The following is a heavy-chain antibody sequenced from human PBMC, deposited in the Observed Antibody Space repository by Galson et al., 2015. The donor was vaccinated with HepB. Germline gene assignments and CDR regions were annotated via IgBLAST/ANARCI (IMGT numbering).Heavy chain of an antibody. V-gene: IGHV3-30-3*01. CDR2: ISFDGNNK. CDR1: GFTFSNSA. J-gene: IGHJ5*02. D-gene: IGHD6-19*01. Sequence: SLRLSCAASGFTFSNSAMQCVRQAPGKGLEWVAFISFDGNNKYYADSVRGRFTISRDNSKNTLYLQMNSLRAEDTSLYYCARAVTVAGTGWFDPWGQGTLVTVSS. CDR3: ARAVTVAGTGWFDP.